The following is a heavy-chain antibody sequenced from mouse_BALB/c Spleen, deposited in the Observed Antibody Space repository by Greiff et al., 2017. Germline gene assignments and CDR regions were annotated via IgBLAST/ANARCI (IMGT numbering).Heavy chain of an antibody. V-gene: IGHV14-4*02. CDR1: GFNIKDYY. D-gene: IGHD2-4*01. J-gene: IGHJ3*01. CDR3: NAPMITFAY. CDR2: IDPENGDT. Sequence: EVQLQESGAELVRSGASVKLSCTASGFNIKDYYMHWVKQRPEQGLEWIGWIDPENGDTEYAPKFQGKATMTADTSSNTAYLQLSSLTSEDTAVYYCNAPMITFAYWGQGTLVTVSA.